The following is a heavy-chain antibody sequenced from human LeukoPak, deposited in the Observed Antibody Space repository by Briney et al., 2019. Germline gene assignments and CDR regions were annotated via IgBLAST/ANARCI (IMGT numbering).Heavy chain of an antibody. V-gene: IGHV3-30*04. CDR1: GFTFSSYA. CDR2: ISHDGSNK. D-gene: IGHD1-26*01. CDR3: ARARVGATTFDY. J-gene: IGHJ4*02. Sequence: GRSLRLSCAASGFTFSSYAMHWVRQAPGKGLEWVAVISHDGSNKYYADSVKGRFTISRDNSKNTLYLQMNSLRAEDTALYYCARARVGATTFDYWGQGTLVTVSS.